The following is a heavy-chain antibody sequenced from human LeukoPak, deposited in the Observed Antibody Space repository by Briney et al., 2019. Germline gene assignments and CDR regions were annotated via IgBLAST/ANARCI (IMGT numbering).Heavy chain of an antibody. V-gene: IGHV3-23*01. CDR1: GFTFSSYA. CDR3: ASYDFWSGHHAFDI. CDR2: ISGSGGST. J-gene: IGHJ3*02. Sequence: PGESLTLSCAASGFTFSSYAMSWVRQAPGKGLEWVSAISGSGGSTYYADSVKGRFTISRDNSKNTLYLQMNSLRAEDTAVYYCASYDFWSGHHAFDIWGQGTMVTVSS. D-gene: IGHD3-3*01.